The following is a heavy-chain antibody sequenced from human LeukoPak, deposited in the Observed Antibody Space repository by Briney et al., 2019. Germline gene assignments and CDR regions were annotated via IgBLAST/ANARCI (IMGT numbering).Heavy chain of an antibody. J-gene: IGHJ5*02. CDR3: ARARLGVPGTVWLDP. CDR2: ISAYNANT. Sequence: ASVMVSCKPSEYNFASWKFGWVRQAPGQGLEWVGWISAYNANTNYAQKFQDRVTLTTDRSTSTAFMELRGLTSDDTAVYYCARARLGVPGTVWLDPWGQGTLVIVSS. V-gene: IGHV1-18*01. CDR1: EYNFASWK. D-gene: IGHD6-19*01.